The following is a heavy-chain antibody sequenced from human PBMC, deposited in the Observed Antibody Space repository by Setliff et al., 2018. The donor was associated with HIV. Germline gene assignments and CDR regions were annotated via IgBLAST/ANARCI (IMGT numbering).Heavy chain of an antibody. CDR2: VYASAYS. J-gene: IGHJ2*01. Sequence: KTSETLSLTCTVSGDSIGDYYWNWIRQPAGKGLEWIGRVYASAYSNYNPSLKSRVTMSVDTSLNQFSLKLRSVNAADTAVYYCARDWVTRSKYYGSGSPWYFDFWGRGILVTSPQ. CDR1: GDSIGDYY. D-gene: IGHD3-10*01. V-gene: IGHV4-4*07. CDR3: ARDWVTRSKYYGSGSPWYFDF.